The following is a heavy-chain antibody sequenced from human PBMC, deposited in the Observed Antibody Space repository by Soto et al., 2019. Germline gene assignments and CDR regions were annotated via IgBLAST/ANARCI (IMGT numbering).Heavy chain of an antibody. CDR3: ARDWGGLGY. J-gene: IGHJ4*02. D-gene: IGHD3-10*01. Sequence: EVRLVESGGGLVQPGGSLRLSCAASGFTFSNYWMTWVRQAPGKGLEWVANIIKDGSEKSYVDYVKGRFTVSRDNARNSLYLEMNSLRVEDTAVYYCARDWGGLGYWGQGTLVTVSS. CDR2: IIKDGSEK. CDR1: GFTFSNYW. V-gene: IGHV3-7*03.